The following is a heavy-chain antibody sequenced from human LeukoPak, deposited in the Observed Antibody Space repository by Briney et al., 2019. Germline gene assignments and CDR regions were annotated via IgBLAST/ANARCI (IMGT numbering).Heavy chain of an antibody. CDR3: ARQAGGRPDY. Sequence: PSGTLSLTCAVSGGSISSSNWWSWVRQPPGKGLEWIGEIYHSGSTYYNPSLKSRVTISVDTSKNQFSLKLSSVTAADTAVYYCARQAGGRPDYWGQGTLVTVSS. V-gene: IGHV4-4*02. CDR2: IYHSGST. D-gene: IGHD3-10*01. CDR1: GGSISSSNW. J-gene: IGHJ4*02.